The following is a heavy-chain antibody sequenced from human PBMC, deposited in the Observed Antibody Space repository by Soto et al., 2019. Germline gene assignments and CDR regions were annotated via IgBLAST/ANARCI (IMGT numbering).Heavy chain of an antibody. Sequence: GGSLRLSCAASGFTFSNSGMRWVRQAPGQGLEWVSSIGPSGNTYYSDAVKGRFTISRDISKNTLFLQMDSLRAEDTATYYCAKLLHNSYYNVMDVWGQGTTVTVSS. CDR1: GFTFSNSG. CDR2: IGPSGNT. CDR3: AKLLHNSYYNVMDV. J-gene: IGHJ6*02. V-gene: IGHV3-23*01. D-gene: IGHD4-4*01.